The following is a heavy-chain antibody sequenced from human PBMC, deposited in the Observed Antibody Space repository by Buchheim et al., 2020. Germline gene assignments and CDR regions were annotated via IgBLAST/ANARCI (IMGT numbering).Heavy chain of an antibody. CDR1: GFTFSSYG. CDR2: IRYDGSNK. CDR3: AKDQGGCGDFDY. D-gene: IGHD1-26*01. V-gene: IGHV3-30*02. Sequence: QVQLVESGGGVVQPGRSLRLSCAASGFTFSSYGMHWVRQAPGKGLEWVAFIRYDGSNKYYADSVKGRFTISRDNSKNTLYLQMNSLRAEDTAVYYCAKDQGGCGDFDYWGQGTL. J-gene: IGHJ4*02.